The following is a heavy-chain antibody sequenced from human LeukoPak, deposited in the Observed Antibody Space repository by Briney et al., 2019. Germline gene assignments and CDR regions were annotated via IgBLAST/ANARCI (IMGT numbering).Heavy chain of an antibody. J-gene: IGHJ3*02. CDR3: ARVDTAMVTVVPPSPRAAFGI. CDR2: ISYDGSNK. Sequence: GGSLRLSCAASGFTFSSYAMHWVRQAPGKGLEWVAVISYDGSNKYYADSVKGRFTISRDNSKNTLYLQMNSLRAEDTAVYYCARVDTAMVTVVPPSPRAAFGIWGQGTMVTVSS. V-gene: IGHV3-30*04. D-gene: IGHD5-18*01. CDR1: GFTFSSYA.